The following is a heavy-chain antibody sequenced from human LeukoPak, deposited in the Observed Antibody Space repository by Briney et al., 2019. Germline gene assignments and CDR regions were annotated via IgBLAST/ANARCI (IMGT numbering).Heavy chain of an antibody. J-gene: IGHJ4*02. CDR3: AKDLVTGIAEAGTYYFDY. V-gene: IGHV3-23*01. CDR1: GFTFSSYA. CDR2: ISGSGGST. D-gene: IGHD6-19*01. Sequence: GGSLRLSCAASGFTFSSYAMSWVRQAPGKGLEWVSAISGSGGSTYYADSVKGRFTISRDNSKNTLYLQMNSLRAEDTAVYYCAKDLVTGIAEAGTYYFDYWGQGTLVTVSS.